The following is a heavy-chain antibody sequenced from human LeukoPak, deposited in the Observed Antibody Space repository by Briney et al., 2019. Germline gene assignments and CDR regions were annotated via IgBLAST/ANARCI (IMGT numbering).Heavy chain of an antibody. CDR1: GFTFSSYG. Sequence: GGSLRLSCAASGFTFSSYGMHWVRQAPGKGLEWVAFIRYDGSNKYYADSVKGRFTISRDNSKNTLYLQMNSLRAEDTAVYYCARVYGLGAQFDFWGQGTLVTVSS. CDR2: IRYDGSNK. D-gene: IGHD4-17*01. CDR3: ARVYGLGAQFDF. J-gene: IGHJ4*02. V-gene: IGHV3-30*02.